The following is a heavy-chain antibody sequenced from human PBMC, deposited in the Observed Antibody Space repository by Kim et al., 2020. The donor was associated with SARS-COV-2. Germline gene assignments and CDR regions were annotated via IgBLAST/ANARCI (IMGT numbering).Heavy chain of an antibody. V-gene: IGHV1-2*06. CDR2: INPNSGGT. CDR1: GYTFTGYY. CDR3: ARTYSSGGYYYYYGMDV. D-gene: IGHD6-25*01. Sequence: ASVKVSCKASGYTFTGYYMHWVRQAPGQGLEWMGRINPNSGGTNYAQKFQGRVTMTRDTSISTAYMELSRLRSDDTAVYYCARTYSSGGYYYYYGMDVWGQGTTVTVSS. J-gene: IGHJ6*02.